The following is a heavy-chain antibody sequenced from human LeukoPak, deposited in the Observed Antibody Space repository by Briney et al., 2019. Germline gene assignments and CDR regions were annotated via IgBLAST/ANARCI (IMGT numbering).Heavy chain of an antibody. V-gene: IGHV4-38-2*01. CDR2: VSHSESGDT. D-gene: IGHD6-19*01. CDR3: ARHYRSRWCLDQ. CDR1: GYSISDGYF. J-gene: IGHJ4*02. Sequence: SETLSLTCAVSGYSISDGYFWAWVRQSPGEGLEWIGSVSHSESGDTYRNPSLKSRVTMSVDTSKNHFSLTLRSVRAADTAVYYCARHYRSRWCLDQCGRGTLVTVSS.